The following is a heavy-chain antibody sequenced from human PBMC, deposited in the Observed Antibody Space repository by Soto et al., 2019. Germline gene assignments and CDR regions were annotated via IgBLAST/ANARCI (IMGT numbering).Heavy chain of an antibody. V-gene: IGHV1-2*02. CDR1: GYTFTGYY. Sequence: ASVKVSCKASGYTFTGYYMHWVRQAPGQGLEWMGWINPNSGGTNYAQKFQGRVTMTRDTSISTAYMELSRLRSDDTAVYYCARDQRVGVAGPYYYGMDVWGQGTTVTVSS. J-gene: IGHJ6*02. CDR2: INPNSGGT. CDR3: ARDQRVGVAGPYYYGMDV. D-gene: IGHD6-19*01.